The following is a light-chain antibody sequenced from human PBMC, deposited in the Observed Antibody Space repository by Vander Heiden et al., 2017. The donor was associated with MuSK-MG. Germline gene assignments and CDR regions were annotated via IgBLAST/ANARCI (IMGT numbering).Light chain of an antibody. V-gene: IGKV1-33*01. J-gene: IGKJ5*01. Sequence: DIQMTQSPSSLSASVGDRVTITCQASQDISNYLNWYQQKPGKAPKLLIYDASNLETGVPSRFSGSGSGTDFTFTISSLQPEDIATYYCQLDDNPITFGQGTRLXIK. CDR1: QDISNY. CDR2: DAS. CDR3: QLDDNPIT.